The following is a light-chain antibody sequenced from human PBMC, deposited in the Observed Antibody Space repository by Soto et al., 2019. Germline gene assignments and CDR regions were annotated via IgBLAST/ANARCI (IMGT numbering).Light chain of an antibody. V-gene: IGKV3-15*01. Sequence: EIVMTQSPATLSVSPGERATLSCRASQSVSSNLAWYQQKPGQAPRLLIYGASTRATGIPARFSCSGSGTEFTLTISILPSEDFAVYYCQQYNNWPKTFGQGTKV. CDR1: QSVSSN. CDR3: QQYNNWPKT. J-gene: IGKJ1*01. CDR2: GAS.